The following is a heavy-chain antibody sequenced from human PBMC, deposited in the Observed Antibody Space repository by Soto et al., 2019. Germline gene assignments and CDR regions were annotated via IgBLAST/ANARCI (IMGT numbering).Heavy chain of an antibody. J-gene: IGHJ6*03. D-gene: IGHD4-17*01. CDR3: AKVSVPVTTSGYMDV. CDR2: ISGSGGST. CDR1: GFTFSSYA. V-gene: IGHV3-23*01. Sequence: GGSLRLSCAASGFTFSSYAMSWVRQAPGKGLEWVSAISGSGGSTYYADSVKGRFTISRDNSKNTLYLQMSSLRAEDTAVYYCAKVSVPVTTSGYMDVWGKGTTVTVSS.